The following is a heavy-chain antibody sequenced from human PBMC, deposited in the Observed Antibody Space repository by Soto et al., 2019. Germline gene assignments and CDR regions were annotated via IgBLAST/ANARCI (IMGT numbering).Heavy chain of an antibody. CDR2: ISGSGGST. J-gene: IGHJ6*02. D-gene: IGHD1-1*01. CDR3: AKAGDELAPLPSYYGMDV. Sequence: PGGSLRLSCAASGFTFSNAWMSWVRQAPGKGLEWVSAISGSGGSTYYADSVKGRFTISRDNSKNTLYLQMNSLRAEDTAVYYCAKAGDELAPLPSYYGMDVWGQGTMVTVSS. V-gene: IGHV3-23*01. CDR1: GFTFSNAW.